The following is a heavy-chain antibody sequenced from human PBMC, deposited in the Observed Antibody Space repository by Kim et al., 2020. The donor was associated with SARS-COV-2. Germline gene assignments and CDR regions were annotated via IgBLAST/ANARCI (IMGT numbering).Heavy chain of an antibody. D-gene: IGHD4-4*01. J-gene: IGHJ4*02. Sequence: GGSLRLSCAASGFTFSSYAMHWVRQAPGKGLEWVAVISYDGSNKYYADSVKGRFTISRDNSKNTLYLQMNSLRAEDTAVYYCARDTRPYSNYGLDYWGQGTLVTVSS. CDR1: GFTFSSYA. CDR2: ISYDGSNK. CDR3: ARDTRPYSNYGLDY. V-gene: IGHV3-30-3*01.